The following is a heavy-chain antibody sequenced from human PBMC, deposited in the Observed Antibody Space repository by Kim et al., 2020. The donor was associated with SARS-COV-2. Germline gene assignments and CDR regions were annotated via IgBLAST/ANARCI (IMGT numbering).Heavy chain of an antibody. V-gene: IGHV1-18*01. CDR3: AREGDSSGYYPNDY. D-gene: IGHD3-22*01. Sequence: AQKLQSRVTMTTDTSTSTAYMELRSLRSDDTAVYYCAREGDSSGYYPNDYWGQGTLVTVSS. J-gene: IGHJ4*02.